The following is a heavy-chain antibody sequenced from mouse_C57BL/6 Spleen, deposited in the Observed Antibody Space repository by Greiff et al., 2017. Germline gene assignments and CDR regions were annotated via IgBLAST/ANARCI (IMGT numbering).Heavy chain of an antibody. V-gene: IGHV1-9*01. D-gene: IGHD2-12*01. Sequence: QVQLQQSGAELMKPGASVKLSCKATGYTFTGYWIEWVKQRPGHGLEWIGEILPGSGSTNYHEKFKGKATFTADTSSNTAYMQLSSLTTEDSAIYYCARLAYDEYYFDYWGQGTTLTVAA. CDR1: GYTFTGYW. CDR3: ARLAYDEYYFDY. J-gene: IGHJ2*01. CDR2: ILPGSGST.